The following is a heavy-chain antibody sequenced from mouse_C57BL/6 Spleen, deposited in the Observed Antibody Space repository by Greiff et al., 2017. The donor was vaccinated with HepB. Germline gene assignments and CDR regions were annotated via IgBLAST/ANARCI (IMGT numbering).Heavy chain of an antibody. CDR2: IDPSDSYT. Sequence: QVQLQQPGAELVRPGTSVKLSCKASGYTFTSYWMHWVKQRPGQGLEWIGVIDPSDSYTNYNQKFKGKATLTVDTSSSTAYMQLSSLTSEDSAVYYCGREYCNYLYYFGDWGKGTTLTAAS. D-gene: IGHD2-1*01. CDR3: GREYCNYLYYFGD. J-gene: IGHJ2*01. V-gene: IGHV1-59*01. CDR1: GYTFTSYW.